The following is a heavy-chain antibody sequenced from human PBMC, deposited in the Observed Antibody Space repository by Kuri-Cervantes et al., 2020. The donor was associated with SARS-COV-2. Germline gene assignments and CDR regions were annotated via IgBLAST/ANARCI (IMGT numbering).Heavy chain of an antibody. Sequence: GESLKISCAASGFTFDDYGMSWVRQAPGKGLEWVSGINWNGGSTGYADSVKGRFTISRDNAKKSLYLQMNSLRAEDTALYHCAREGGAGYAFDIWGQGTMVTVSS. CDR2: INWNGGST. CDR3: AREGGAGYAFDI. CDR1: GFTFDDYG. D-gene: IGHD1-26*01. V-gene: IGHV3-20*01. J-gene: IGHJ3*02.